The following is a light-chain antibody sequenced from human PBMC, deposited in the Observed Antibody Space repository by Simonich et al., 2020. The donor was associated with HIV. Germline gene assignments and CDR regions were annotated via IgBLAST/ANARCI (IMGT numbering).Light chain of an antibody. CDR3: QQYGSSPT. CDR2: DAS. Sequence: EIVLTQSPGTLSLSPGERATLSCRASQSVSSSYLAWYQQKPGLAPRFLIYDASSRATGIPDRFSGSGSGTDFTLTISRLEPEDFAVYYCQQYGSSPTFDQGTKVEIK. CDR1: QSVSSSY. J-gene: IGKJ1*01. V-gene: IGKV3D-20*01.